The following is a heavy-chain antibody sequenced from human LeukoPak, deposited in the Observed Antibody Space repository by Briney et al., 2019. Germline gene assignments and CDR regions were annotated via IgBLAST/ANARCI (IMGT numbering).Heavy chain of an antibody. V-gene: IGHV4-59*01. CDR3: ARVGYSSGYYYFDY. Sequence: SETLSLTCTVSGGSISSYYWSWIRQPPGKGLEWIGYIYYSGSTNYNPSLKSRVTISVDMSKNQFSLKLSSVTAADTAVYYCARVGYSSGYYYFDYWGQGTLVTVSS. D-gene: IGHD6-19*01. CDR1: GGSISSYY. CDR2: IYYSGST. J-gene: IGHJ4*02.